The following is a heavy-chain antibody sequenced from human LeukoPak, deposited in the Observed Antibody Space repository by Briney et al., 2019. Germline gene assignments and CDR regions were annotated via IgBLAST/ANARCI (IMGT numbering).Heavy chain of an antibody. CDR1: GYSFTSYW. J-gene: IGHJ4*02. CDR2: IYPGDSDT. V-gene: IGHV5-51*01. D-gene: IGHD2-21*02. CDR3: ARSPSSCGGDCYPEYFDY. Sequence: ESLKISCKGSGYSFTSYWIGWVRQMPGKGLEWMGIIYPGDSDTRYIPSFQGQVTISADKSISTAYLQWSSLKASDTAMYYCARSPSSCGGDCYPEYFDYWGQGTLVTVSS.